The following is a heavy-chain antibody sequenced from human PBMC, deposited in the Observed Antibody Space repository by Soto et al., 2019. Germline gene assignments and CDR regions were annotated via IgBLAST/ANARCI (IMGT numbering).Heavy chain of an antibody. J-gene: IGHJ6*02. D-gene: IGHD6-6*01. CDR3: ARWVEGMYSSSSNYYGMDV. Sequence: EVQLVQSGAEVKKPGESLRISCKGSGYSFTSYWISWVRQMPGKGLEWMGRIDPSDSYTNYSPSFQGHVTISADKSISTAYLQWSSLKASDTAMYYCARWVEGMYSSSSNYYGMDVWGQGTTVTVSS. V-gene: IGHV5-10-1*03. CDR1: GYSFTSYW. CDR2: IDPSDSYT.